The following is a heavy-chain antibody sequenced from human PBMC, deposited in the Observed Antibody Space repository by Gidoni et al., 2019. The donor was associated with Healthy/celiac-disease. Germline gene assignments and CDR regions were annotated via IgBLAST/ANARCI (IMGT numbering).Heavy chain of an antibody. CDR1: GFTFSSYA. V-gene: IGHV3-23*01. D-gene: IGHD3-3*01. CDR3: AKTRWVLDINFDY. Sequence: EVQLLESGGGLVQPGGSLRLSCAASGFTFSSYAMSWVRQAPGNGLEWVSAISGSGGSTYYADSVKGRFTISRDNSKNTLYLQMNSLRAEDTAVYYCAKTRWVLDINFDYWGQGTLVTVSS. J-gene: IGHJ4*02. CDR2: ISGSGGST.